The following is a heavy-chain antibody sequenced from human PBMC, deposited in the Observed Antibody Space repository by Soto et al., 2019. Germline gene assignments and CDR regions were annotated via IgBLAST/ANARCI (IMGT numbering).Heavy chain of an antibody. CDR1: GDTFTDYY. Sequence: QVQLMQSGAEVKKPGASVKVSCKASGDTFTDYYIHWVRQAPGQGLEWMGTVNPSGGHTTYAQHFLGRVTMPRDTATSTLDMELTSLTSDDTAIYYCARGGHVVVVTAALDCWGQGTLVTVSS. J-gene: IGHJ4*02. D-gene: IGHD2-21*02. CDR3: ARGGHVVVVTAALDC. V-gene: IGHV1-46*01. CDR2: VNPSGGHT.